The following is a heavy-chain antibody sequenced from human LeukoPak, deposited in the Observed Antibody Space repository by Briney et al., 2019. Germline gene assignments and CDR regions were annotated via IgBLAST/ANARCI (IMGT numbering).Heavy chain of an antibody. D-gene: IGHD6-6*01. V-gene: IGHV1-18*01. CDR1: GYTFTSYG. CDR2: ISAYNGNT. CDR3: AITLDADYSSSSWFDP. Sequence: ASVKVSCKASGYTFTSYGISWVRQAPGQGLEWMGWISAYNGNTNYAQKLQGRVTMTTDTPTSTAYMELRSLRSDDTAVYYCAITLDADYSSSSWFDPWGQGTLVTVSS. J-gene: IGHJ5*02.